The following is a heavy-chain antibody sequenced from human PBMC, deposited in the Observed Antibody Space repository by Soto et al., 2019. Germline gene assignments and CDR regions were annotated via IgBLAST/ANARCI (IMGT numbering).Heavy chain of an antibody. CDR2: IYYSGST. CDR3: ARRYGAGFDY. D-gene: IGHD3-9*01. V-gene: IGHV4-59*01. Sequence: QVQLQESGPGLVKPSETLSLTCTVSGGSISSYYWSWIRQPPGKGLEWIGYIYYSGSTNYNPSLKSGATISVDTSKTQFALKLSSVTAADTAVYYCARRYGAGFDYWGQGTLVTVSS. J-gene: IGHJ4*02. CDR1: GGSISSYY.